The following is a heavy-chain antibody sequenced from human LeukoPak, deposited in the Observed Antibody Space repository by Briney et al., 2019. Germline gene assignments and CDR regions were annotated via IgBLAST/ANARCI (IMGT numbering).Heavy chain of an antibody. CDR2: IVVGSGNT. CDR3: AAPAATHDAFDI. D-gene: IGHD2-15*01. CDR1: GFTFTSSA. V-gene: IGHV1-58*02. J-gene: IGHJ3*02. Sequence: ASVKVSCKASGFTFTSSAMQWVRQARGQRLEWIGWIVVGSGNTNYAQKFQERVTITRDMSTSTAYMELSSLRSEDTAVYYCAAPAATHDAFDIWGQGTMVTVSS.